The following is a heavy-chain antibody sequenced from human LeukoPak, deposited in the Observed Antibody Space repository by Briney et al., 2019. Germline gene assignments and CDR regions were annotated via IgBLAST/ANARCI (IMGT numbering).Heavy chain of an antibody. CDR1: GFTLSSYA. D-gene: IGHD5-12*01. CDR3: AKDPVPYMVAAKQFDY. CDR2: ISGSGGST. J-gene: IGHJ4*02. Sequence: GGSLRLSCAASGFTLSSYAMSWVRQAPGKGLEWGSGISGSGGSTYYADSVKGRFTISRDNSKNMLYLQMNSLRAEDTAVYYCAKDPVPYMVAAKQFDYWGQGTLLTVSS. V-gene: IGHV3-23*01.